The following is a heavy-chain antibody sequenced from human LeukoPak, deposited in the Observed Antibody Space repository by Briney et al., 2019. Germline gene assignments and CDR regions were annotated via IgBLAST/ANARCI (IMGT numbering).Heavy chain of an antibody. CDR3: ARVFQQWLQRWFDP. J-gene: IGHJ5*02. CDR2: IHQSGDT. V-gene: IGHV4-30-2*01. D-gene: IGHD6-19*01. Sequence: SQTLSLTCTVSGASVTSGGFYWSWIRQPPGKGLEWLGYIHQSGDTYSNPSLKSRATVSMDTSTNQFSLNLRFVTAADTAVYYCARVFQQWLQRWFDPWGQGTLVTVSS. CDR1: GASVTSGGFY.